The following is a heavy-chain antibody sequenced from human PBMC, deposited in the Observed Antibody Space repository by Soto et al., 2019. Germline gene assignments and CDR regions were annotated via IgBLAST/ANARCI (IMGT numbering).Heavy chain of an antibody. J-gene: IGHJ4*02. CDR3: VKGAWLDY. CDR2: IRGSSGIT. Sequence: EVQLLESGGGLVQPGGSLILSCAASGFTLSTFDMTWVRQPPGKGLEWVSLIRGSSGITYYADSVKGRFSISKDNYQDTLYLQMNSLRAEDTAVYFCVKGAWLDYWGQGNMVTVAS. V-gene: IGHV3-23*01. CDR1: GFTLSTFD.